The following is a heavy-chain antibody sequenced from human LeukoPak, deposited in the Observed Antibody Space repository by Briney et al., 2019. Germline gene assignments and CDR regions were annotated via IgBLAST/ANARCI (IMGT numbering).Heavy chain of an antibody. V-gene: IGHV4-59*12. D-gene: IGHD1-7*01. CDR1: GGSISSYY. CDR2: IYYSGST. Sequence: PSETLSLTCTVSGGSISSYYWSWIRQPPGKGLEWIGYIYYSGSTNYNPSLKSRVTISVDTSKNQFSLKLSSVTAADTAVYYCARMEGPYNWNYQNDAFDIWGQGTMVTVSS. J-gene: IGHJ3*02. CDR3: ARMEGPYNWNYQNDAFDI.